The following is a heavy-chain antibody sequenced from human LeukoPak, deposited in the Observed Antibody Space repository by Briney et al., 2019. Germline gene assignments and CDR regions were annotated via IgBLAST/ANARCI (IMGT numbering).Heavy chain of an antibody. CDR1: GYTFTSYD. V-gene: IGHV1-8*01. J-gene: IGHJ6*03. CDR2: MNPNSGNT. CDR3: ARLLRYFDWVTFYYYYYMDV. Sequence: ASVKVSCKASGYTFTSYDINWVRQATGHGLEWMGWMNPNSGNTGYAQKFQGRVTMTRNTSISTAYMELSSLRSEDTAVYYCARLLRYFDWVTFYYYYYMDVWGKGTTVTISS. D-gene: IGHD3-9*01.